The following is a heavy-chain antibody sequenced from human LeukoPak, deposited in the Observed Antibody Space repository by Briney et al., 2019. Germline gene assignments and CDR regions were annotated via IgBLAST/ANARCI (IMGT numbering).Heavy chain of an antibody. J-gene: IGHJ6*03. V-gene: IGHV4-39*07. CDR1: GGSISSSSYY. CDR2: IYYSGST. D-gene: IGHD2-2*01. Sequence: SETLSLTCTVSGGSISSSSYYWGWIRQPPGKGLEWIGSIYYSGSTYYNPSLKSRVTISVDTSKNQFSLKLSSVTAADTAVYYCARAPGEYCSSTSCSNYYYYYMDVWGKGTTVTVSS. CDR3: ARAPGEYCSSTSCSNYYYYYMDV.